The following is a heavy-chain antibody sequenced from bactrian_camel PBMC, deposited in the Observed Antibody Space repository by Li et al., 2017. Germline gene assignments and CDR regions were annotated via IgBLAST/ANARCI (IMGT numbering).Heavy chain of an antibody. D-gene: IGHD7*01. CDR2: LWIGGATT. V-gene: IGHV3S1*01. Sequence: HVQLVESGGGSVQTGGSLKLSCSSSEYTSRSNCMGWFRQRPGKDREGLAVLWIGGATTTYADSVKGRFIITRDKAKDLVYLQMNGLQPEDTGMYYCAADQLYGTCRDVLDFPARGQGTQVTVS. CDR1: EYTSRSNC. J-gene: IGHJ4*01. CDR3: AADQLYGTCRDVLDFPA.